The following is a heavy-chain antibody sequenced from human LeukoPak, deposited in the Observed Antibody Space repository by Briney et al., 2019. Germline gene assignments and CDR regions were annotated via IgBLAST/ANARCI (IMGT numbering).Heavy chain of an antibody. V-gene: IGHV3-30*04. CDR3: ARVGQPTKPRYYYYYYMDV. Sequence: GGSLRLSCAASGFTFSSYAMHWVRQAPGKGLEWVAVISYDGSNKYYADSVKGRFTISRDNSKNTLYLQMNSLRAEDTAVYYCARVGQPTKPRYYYYYYMDVWGKGTTVTVSS. J-gene: IGHJ6*03. CDR2: ISYDGSNK. CDR1: GFTFSSYA. D-gene: IGHD3-16*01.